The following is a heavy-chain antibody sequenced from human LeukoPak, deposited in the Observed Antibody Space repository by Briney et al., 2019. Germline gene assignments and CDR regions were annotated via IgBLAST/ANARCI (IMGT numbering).Heavy chain of an antibody. D-gene: IGHD5-24*01. J-gene: IGHJ4*02. CDR3: ARELGWLLRTPPILQEDY. V-gene: IGHV1-46*01. CDR1: GYTFTGYY. Sequence: ASVKVSCKASGYTFTGYYMHWVRQAPGQGLEWMGIINPSGGSTSYAQKFQGRVTMTRDTSTSTVYMELSSLRSEDTAVYYCARELGWLLRTPPILQEDYWGQGTLVTVSS. CDR2: INPSGGST.